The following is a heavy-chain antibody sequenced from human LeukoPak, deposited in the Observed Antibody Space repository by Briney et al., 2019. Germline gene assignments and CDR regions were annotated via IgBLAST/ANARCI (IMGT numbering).Heavy chain of an antibody. Sequence: SETLSLTCAVSGGSISSSNWWSWVRQPPGKGLEWIGEINHSGSTNYNPSLKSRVTISIDKSKNQFSLTLSSVTAADTAVYYCARDRTKATTVTTSWYFDLWGRGTLVTVSS. D-gene: IGHD4-17*01. CDR1: GGSISSSNW. CDR3: ARDRTKATTVTTSWYFDL. V-gene: IGHV4-4*02. CDR2: INHSGST. J-gene: IGHJ2*01.